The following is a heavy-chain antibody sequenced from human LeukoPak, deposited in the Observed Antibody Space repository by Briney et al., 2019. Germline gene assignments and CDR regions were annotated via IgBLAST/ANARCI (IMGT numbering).Heavy chain of an antibody. CDR3: ARLNFGDDY. Sequence: GASLRLSCAASGFNVGSKHMNWVRQAPGKGLEWVSGIYPGGDSYYADSLKGRFIISRDISKNTVFLQMNSLRDEDTAVYYCARLNFGDDYWGQGALVTVYS. CDR2: IYPGGDS. CDR1: GFNVGSKH. V-gene: IGHV3-53*01. D-gene: IGHD4-17*01. J-gene: IGHJ4*02.